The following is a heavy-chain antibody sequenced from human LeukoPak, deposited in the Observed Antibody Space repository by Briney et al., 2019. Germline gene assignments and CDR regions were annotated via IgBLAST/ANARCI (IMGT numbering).Heavy chain of an antibody. CDR2: INQSGVT. J-gene: IGHJ4*02. V-gene: IGHV4-34*01. CDR3: LRGRNWEQS. D-gene: IGHD1-26*01. Sequence: SETLSLTCAVHGGSFSTYYSSWFRQPPGKGLEWIGEINQSGVTHYNPSLKSRLTISGDTSNNQFSLKLTSVTAADTAVYFCLRGRNWEQSWGQGTLVTVSS. CDR1: GGSFSTYY.